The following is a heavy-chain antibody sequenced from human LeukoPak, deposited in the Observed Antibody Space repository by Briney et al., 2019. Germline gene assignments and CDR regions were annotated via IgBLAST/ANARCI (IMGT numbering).Heavy chain of an antibody. CDR3: ARESPYYYGSGSYAYYYYGMDV. CDR1: GGSISSYY. V-gene: IGHV4-59*01. Sequence: PSETLSLTCTVSGGSISSYYWSWIRQPPGKGLEWIGYIYYSGSTNYNPSLKSRVTISLDTSKNQFSLKLSSVTAADTAVYYCARESPYYYGSGSYAYYYYGMDVWGQGTTVTVSS. CDR2: IYYSGST. J-gene: IGHJ6*02. D-gene: IGHD3-10*01.